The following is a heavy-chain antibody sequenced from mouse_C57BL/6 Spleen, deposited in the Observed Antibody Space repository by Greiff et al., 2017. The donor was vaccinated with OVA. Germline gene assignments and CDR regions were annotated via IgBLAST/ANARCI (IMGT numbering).Heavy chain of an antibody. Sequence: VQLKESGPELVKPGASVKMSCKASGYTFTDYNMHWVKQSHGKSLEWIGYINPNNGGTSYNQKFKGKATLTVNKSSSTAYMELRSLTSEESAVYYCATHPWDGGFADWGQGTLGTVSA. J-gene: IGHJ3*01. V-gene: IGHV1-22*01. CDR3: ATHPWDGGFAD. CDR1: GYTFTDYN. CDR2: INPNNGGT. D-gene: IGHD4-1*01.